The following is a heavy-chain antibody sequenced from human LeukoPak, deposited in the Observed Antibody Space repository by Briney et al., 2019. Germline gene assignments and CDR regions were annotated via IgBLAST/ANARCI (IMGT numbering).Heavy chain of an antibody. J-gene: IGHJ4*02. CDR1: GYSISSGDY. CDR2: IYHSGST. Sequence: SETLSLTCAVSGYSISSGDYWGWIRLPPGKGLEWIGSIYHSGSTYYNPSLKSRVTISVDTSKRQISLTLSSVTAADTAVYYCARNRSEPLGNGGSFDSWGQGTLVTVSS. V-gene: IGHV4-38-2*01. CDR3: ARNRSEPLGNGGSFDS. D-gene: IGHD3-16*01.